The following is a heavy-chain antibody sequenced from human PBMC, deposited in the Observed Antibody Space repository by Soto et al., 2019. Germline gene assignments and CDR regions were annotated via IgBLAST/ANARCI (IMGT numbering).Heavy chain of an antibody. CDR2: INHSGST. V-gene: IGHV4-34*01. Sequence: ETLSLTCAVYGGSFSGYYWSWIRQPPGKGLEWIGEINHSGSTNYNPSLKSRVTISVDTSKNQFSLKLSSVTAADTAVYYCARGHDGWFDPWGQGTLVTVSS. CDR3: ARGHDGWFDP. D-gene: IGHD3-16*01. J-gene: IGHJ5*02. CDR1: GGSFSGYY.